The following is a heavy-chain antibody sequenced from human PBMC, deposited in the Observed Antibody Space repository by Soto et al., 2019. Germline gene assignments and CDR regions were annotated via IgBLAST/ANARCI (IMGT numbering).Heavy chain of an antibody. CDR1: GFTFSSYG. Sequence: GGSLRLSCAASGFTFSSYGMHWVRQAPGKGLEWVAVISYDGSNKYYADSVEGRFTISRDNSKNTLYLQMNSLRAEDTAVYYCVKGMSLEWLLGSFD. D-gene: IGHD3-3*01. J-gene: IGHJ5*01. V-gene: IGHV3-30*18. CDR3: VKGMSLEWLLGSFD. CDR2: ISYDGSNK.